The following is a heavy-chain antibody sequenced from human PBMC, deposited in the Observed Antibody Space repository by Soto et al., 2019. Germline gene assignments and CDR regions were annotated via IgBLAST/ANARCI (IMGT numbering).Heavy chain of an antibody. CDR3: AREWGLTGTTFFDY. D-gene: IGHD1-20*01. CDR2: IIPIFGTA. Sequence: GASVKVSCKASGGTFSSYAISWVRQAPGQGLEWMGGIIPIFGTANYAQKFQGRVTITADESTSTAYMELSSLRSEDTAVYYCAREWGLTGTTFFDYWGQGTLVTVSS. V-gene: IGHV1-69*13. CDR1: GGTFSSYA. J-gene: IGHJ4*02.